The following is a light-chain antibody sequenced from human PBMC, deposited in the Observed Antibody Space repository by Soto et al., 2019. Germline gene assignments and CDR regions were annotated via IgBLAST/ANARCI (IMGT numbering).Light chain of an antibody. V-gene: IGLV2-23*01. Sequence: QSALTQPASVSGSPGQSITISCTGTSSDVGSYNLVSWYQQHPGKAPKLMIYEGNKRPSGVSNRFSGSKSANTASLTISGLQTEDEADYYCCSYAGTNTFVFGTRTKRTVL. CDR2: EGN. J-gene: IGLJ1*01. CDR1: SSDVGSYNL. CDR3: CSYAGTNTFV.